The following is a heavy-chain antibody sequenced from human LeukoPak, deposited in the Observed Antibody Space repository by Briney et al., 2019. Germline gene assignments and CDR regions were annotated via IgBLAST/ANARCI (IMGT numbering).Heavy chain of an antibody. CDR1: GFAFSSYA. V-gene: IGHV3-23*01. CDR3: AKDGYDFWSGYPQRHYYYYYGMDV. J-gene: IGHJ6*04. D-gene: IGHD3-3*01. Sequence: GGSLRLSCAASGFAFSSYAMSGVRQAPGKGQEWVSAISGSGGSTYYADSVKGRLLISRDNSKNTLYLQMNSLRAEDTAVNYCAKDGYDFWSGYPQRHYYYYYGMDVWGKGTTVTVSS. CDR2: ISGSGGST.